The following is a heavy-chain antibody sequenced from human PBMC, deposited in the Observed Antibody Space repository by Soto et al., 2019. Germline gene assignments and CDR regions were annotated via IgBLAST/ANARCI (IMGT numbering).Heavy chain of an antibody. Sequence: ASVKVSCKASGYTFTSYGISWVRQAPGQGLEWMGWISAYNGNTNYAQKLQGRVTMTTDTSTSTAYMELRSLRSDDTAVYYCARVPRYIVVVPAAPNGMDVWGQGTTVTVSS. CDR3: ARVPRYIVVVPAAPNGMDV. CDR1: GYTFTSYG. D-gene: IGHD2-2*01. J-gene: IGHJ6*02. CDR2: ISAYNGNT. V-gene: IGHV1-18*01.